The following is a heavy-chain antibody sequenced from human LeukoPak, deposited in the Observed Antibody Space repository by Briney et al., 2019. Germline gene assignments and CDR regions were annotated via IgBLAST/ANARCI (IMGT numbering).Heavy chain of an antibody. J-gene: IGHJ4*02. CDR2: ISGSGGST. D-gene: IGHD1-26*01. CDR3: AKDPVVGARNFDY. V-gene: IGHV3-23*01. CDR1: GFTFSSYA. Sequence: GGSLRLSCAASGFTFSSYAMSWVRQAPEKGLEWVSAISGSGGSTYYADSVKGRFTISRDNSKNTLYLQMNSLRTEDTAVYYCAKDPVVGARNFDYWGQGTLVTVSS.